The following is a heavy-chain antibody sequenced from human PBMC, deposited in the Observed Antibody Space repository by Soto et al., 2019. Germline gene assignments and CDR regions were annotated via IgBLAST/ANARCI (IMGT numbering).Heavy chain of an antibody. CDR3: ARREYYDTTGYFDY. CDR1: GFTFSLCA. J-gene: IGHJ4*02. D-gene: IGHD3-22*01. Sequence: EVQLLESGGGLVQPGGSLRLSCAASGFTFSLCAMSWVLQAPGKGLEWVSAISRSGDNIYYAGSVKGRFTISRDNSRNTLYLQMNSLRAEDTAVYYCARREYYDTTGYFDYWGQGTLVTVS. V-gene: IGHV3-23*01. CDR2: ISRSGDNI.